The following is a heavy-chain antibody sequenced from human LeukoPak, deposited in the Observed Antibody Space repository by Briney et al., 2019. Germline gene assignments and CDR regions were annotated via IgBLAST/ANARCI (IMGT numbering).Heavy chain of an antibody. J-gene: IGHJ4*02. CDR1: GYSFTSYW. CDR3: ARQSTEEMATITEPYYFDY. CDR2: IYPGDSDT. D-gene: IGHD5-24*01. V-gene: IGHV5-51*01. Sequence: GESLKIPCKGSGYSFTSYWIGWVRQMPGKGLEWMGIIYPGDSDTRYSPSFQGQVTISADKSISTAYLQWSSLKASDTAMYYCARQSTEEMATITEPYYFDYWGQGTLVTVSS.